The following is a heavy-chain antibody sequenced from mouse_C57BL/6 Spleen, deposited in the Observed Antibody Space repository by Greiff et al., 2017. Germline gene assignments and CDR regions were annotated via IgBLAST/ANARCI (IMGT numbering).Heavy chain of an antibody. D-gene: IGHD2-4*01. Sequence: QVQLQQSGAELVKPGASVKMSCKASGYTFTSYWITWVKQRPGQGLEWIGDIYPGSGSTNYNEKFKSKATLTVDTSSSTAYMQLSSLTSEDSAVDYCARSGDYHLYYAMDYWGQGTSVTVAT. V-gene: IGHV1-55*01. CDR1: GYTFTSYW. CDR3: ARSGDYHLYYAMDY. J-gene: IGHJ4*01. CDR2: IYPGSGST.